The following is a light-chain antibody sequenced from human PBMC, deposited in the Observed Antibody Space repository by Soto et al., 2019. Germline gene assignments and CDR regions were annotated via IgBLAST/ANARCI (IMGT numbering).Light chain of an antibody. V-gene: IGLV2-14*03. CDR2: DVD. CDR1: SSDVGGYNY. J-gene: IGLJ1*01. CDR3: SSYTRGSPGV. Sequence: QSALTQPASVSGSPGQSITISCTGTSSDVGGYNYVSWYQQHPGKAPKLMIYDVDNRPSGVSNRFSGSKSGNTASLTISGLQAEDEADYYCSSYTRGSPGVFGTGTKLTV.